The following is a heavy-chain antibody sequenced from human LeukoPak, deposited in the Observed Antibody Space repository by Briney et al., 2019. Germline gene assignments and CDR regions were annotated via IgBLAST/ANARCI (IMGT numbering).Heavy chain of an antibody. V-gene: IGHV4-59*01. CDR3: ARFGTSSSRFFDQ. D-gene: IGHD6-6*01. CDR1: GGSISRYY. CDR2: IHYSGTT. Sequence: SQTLSLTCTVSGGSISRYYWSWIRQPPGKGLEWIGYIHYSGTTNYYPSLKSRVTIALDTSKNQFSLKLNSVTAADTAVYYCARFGTSSSRFFDQWGQGTLVTVSS. J-gene: IGHJ4*02.